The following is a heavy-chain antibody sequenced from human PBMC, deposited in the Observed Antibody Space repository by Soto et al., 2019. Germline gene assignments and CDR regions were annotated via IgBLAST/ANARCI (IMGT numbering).Heavy chain of an antibody. Sequence: GSLRLSCAASGFTFSSYGMHWVRQAPGMGLEWVAVIWYDGSNKYYADSVKGRFTISRDNSKNTLYLQMNSLRAEDTAVYYCARDGFGVVITNYYYYMDVWGKGTTVTVSS. CDR2: IWYDGSNK. CDR1: GFTFSSYG. J-gene: IGHJ6*03. CDR3: ARDGFGVVITNYYYYMDV. D-gene: IGHD3-3*01. V-gene: IGHV3-33*01.